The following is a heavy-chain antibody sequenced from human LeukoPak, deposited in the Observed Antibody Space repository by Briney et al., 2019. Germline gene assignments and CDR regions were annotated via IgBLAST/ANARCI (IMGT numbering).Heavy chain of an antibody. CDR2: IYTSGNT. CDR1: GGSISSYY. Sequence: PSEALSLTCAVSGGSISSYYWSWIRQPAGKGLEWIGRIYTSGNTNYNPSLESRATMSLDTSRNQFSLKLRSVTAADTAVYYCARDSGYDLNCFDPWGQGTLVTVSS. J-gene: IGHJ5*02. CDR3: ARDSGYDLNCFDP. V-gene: IGHV4-4*07. D-gene: IGHD5-12*01.